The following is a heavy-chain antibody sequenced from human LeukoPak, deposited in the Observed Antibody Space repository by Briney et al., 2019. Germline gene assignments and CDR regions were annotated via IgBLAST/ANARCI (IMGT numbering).Heavy chain of an antibody. V-gene: IGHV4-39*01. CDR1: GGSVSSSSYY. Sequence: PSETLSLTCTVSGGSVSSSSYYWGWIRQPPGKGLEWIGTVYYSGTTYYSPSLKSRVTISVDTSKNQFSLRLRSVTASDTAVYYCARRLATIPFDYWGQGTLVTVSS. CDR2: VYYSGTT. CDR3: ARRLATIPFDY. J-gene: IGHJ4*02. D-gene: IGHD5-24*01.